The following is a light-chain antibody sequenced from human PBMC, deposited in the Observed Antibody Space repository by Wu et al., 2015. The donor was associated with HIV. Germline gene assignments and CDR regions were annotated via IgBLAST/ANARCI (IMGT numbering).Light chain of an antibody. J-gene: IGKJ1*01. Sequence: EIVLTQSPGTLSLSPGERATLSCRASQSVSSSYLAWYQQKPGQAPRLLIYGASSRATGIPDRFSGSGSGTDFTLTISRLEPEDFAVYYCHSMRAFGQGTKVEIK. CDR1: QSVSSSY. CDR3: HSMRA. CDR2: GAS. V-gene: IGKV3-20*01.